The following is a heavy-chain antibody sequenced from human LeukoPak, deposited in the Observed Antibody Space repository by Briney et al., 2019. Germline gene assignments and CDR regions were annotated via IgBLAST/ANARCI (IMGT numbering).Heavy chain of an antibody. J-gene: IGHJ4*02. CDR3: PSFYYRLRRAEHY. D-gene: IGHD3-10*01. Sequence: WETLCLTCTVSGGSISTDDWNWIRQAPGKGLEWIGYIYPSGRSNYSASLERRGIISAHTPKTQHSLKVTSLTAAHPAVYYCPSFYYRLRRAEHYWRQGILVTVSS. CDR1: GGSISTDD. CDR2: IYPSGRS. V-gene: IGHV4-4*09.